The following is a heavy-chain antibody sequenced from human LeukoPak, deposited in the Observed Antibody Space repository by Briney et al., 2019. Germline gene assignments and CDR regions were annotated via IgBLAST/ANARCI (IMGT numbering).Heavy chain of an antibody. D-gene: IGHD3-9*01. CDR3: ARTYYDILTGYNPYFDY. CDR2: ITSSSASM. V-gene: IGHV3-21*01. Sequence: KSGGSLRLSCAASGFTFSSYAMSWVRQAPGKGLEWVSSITSSSASMYYADSVKGRFTISRDNAENSLYLQMNSLRAEDTAVYYCARTYYDILTGYNPYFDYWGQGTLVTVSS. J-gene: IGHJ4*02. CDR1: GFTFSSYA.